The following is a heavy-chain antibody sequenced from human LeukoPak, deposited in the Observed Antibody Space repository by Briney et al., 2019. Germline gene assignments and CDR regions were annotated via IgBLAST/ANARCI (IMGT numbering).Heavy chain of an antibody. Sequence: SQTLSLTCTVSGDSISSRSYFWGWIRQPPGKGLEWIGSIYYSGSTYYNPSLKSRVTISVDTSKNQFSLKLSSVTAADTAVYYCTSVTTNSNFDYWGQGTLVTVSS. CDR2: IYYSGST. CDR3: TSVTTNSNFDY. CDR1: GDSISSRSYF. D-gene: IGHD4-17*01. J-gene: IGHJ4*02. V-gene: IGHV4-39*01.